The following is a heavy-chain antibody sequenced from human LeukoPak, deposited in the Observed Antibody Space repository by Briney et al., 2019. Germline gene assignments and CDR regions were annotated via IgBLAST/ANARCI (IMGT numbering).Heavy chain of an antibody. D-gene: IGHD3-10*01. V-gene: IGHV4-34*01. CDR1: GGSFSGYY. CDR2: INHSGST. CDR3: ARVGYYGSGSSGY. J-gene: IGHJ4*02. Sequence: SETLSLTCAVYGGSFSGYYWSWIRQPPGKGLEWIGEINHSGSTNYNPSLKSRVTISVDTSKNQFSLKLSSVTAADTAVYYCARVGYYGSGSSGYWGQGTLVTVSP.